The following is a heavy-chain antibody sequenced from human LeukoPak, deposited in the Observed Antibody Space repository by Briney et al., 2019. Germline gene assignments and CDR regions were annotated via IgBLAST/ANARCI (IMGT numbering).Heavy chain of an antibody. D-gene: IGHD3-22*01. CDR1: GGSFSGYY. CDR2: INHSGST. CDR3: ARVRITMIPSGMDV. J-gene: IGHJ6*02. V-gene: IGHV4-34*01. Sequence: SETLSLTCAVYGGSFSGYYWSWIRQPPGKGLEWIGEINHSGSTNYNPSLKSRVTISVDTSENQFSLRLSSVTAADTAVYYCARVRITMIPSGMDVWGQGTTVTVSS.